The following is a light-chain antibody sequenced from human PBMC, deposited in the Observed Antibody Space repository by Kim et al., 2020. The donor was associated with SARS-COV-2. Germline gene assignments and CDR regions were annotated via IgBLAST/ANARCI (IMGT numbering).Light chain of an antibody. CDR1: NIGSKS. CDR2: YDS. Sequence: APGKTARITCGGNNIGSKSVHWYQQKPGQAPVLVIYYDSDRPSGIPERFYGSNSGNTATLTISRVEAGDEADYYCQVWDSSSDHSVFGTGTKVTVL. V-gene: IGLV3-21*04. J-gene: IGLJ1*01. CDR3: QVWDSSSDHSV.